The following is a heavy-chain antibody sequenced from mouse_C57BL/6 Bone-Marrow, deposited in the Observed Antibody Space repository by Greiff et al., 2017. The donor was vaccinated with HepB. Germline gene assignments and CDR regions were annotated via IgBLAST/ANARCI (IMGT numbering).Heavy chain of an antibody. V-gene: IGHV1-81*01. CDR1: GYTFTSYG. D-gene: IGHD1-1*01. Sequence: QVQLQQSGAELARPGASVKLSCKASGYTFTSYGISWVKQRAGQGLEWIGEIYPRSGNTYYNEKLKGKATLTADKSSSTAYMELRSLTSEESAVYFCARVITTVVGFDYWGQGTTLTVSS. CDR3: ARVITTVVGFDY. CDR2: IYPRSGNT. J-gene: IGHJ2*01.